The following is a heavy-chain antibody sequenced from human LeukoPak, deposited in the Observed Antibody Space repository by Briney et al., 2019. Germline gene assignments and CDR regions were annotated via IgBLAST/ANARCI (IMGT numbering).Heavy chain of an antibody. CDR1: GFSLRTSGVG. CDR3: ARRRKRASAALNGAFDY. D-gene: IGHD6-13*01. J-gene: IGHJ4*02. Sequence: SGPTLLPPTQTLTLTCTFSGFSLRTSGVGVGWIRQSPGRALEWLSLISWDDDKRFNPSQKGRVTIAKDTSKNQAVLTMTNMNPVDTGTYFCARRRKRASAALNGAFDYWGQGTQVTVSS. V-gene: IGHV2-5*02. CDR2: ISWDDDK.